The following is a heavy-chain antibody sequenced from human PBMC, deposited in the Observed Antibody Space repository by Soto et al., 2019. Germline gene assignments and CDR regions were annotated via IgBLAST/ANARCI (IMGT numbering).Heavy chain of an antibody. Sequence: EVQLVESGGGLVQPGGSLRLSCAASGFTFSSYWMSWVRQAPGKGLEWVANIKQDGSEKYYVDSVKGRFTISRDNAKNSLYLQMNSLRAEYTAVYYCARDRPYDFWSGYNNWFDPWGQGTLVTVSS. J-gene: IGHJ5*02. CDR2: IKQDGSEK. V-gene: IGHV3-7*01. D-gene: IGHD3-3*01. CDR1: GFTFSSYW. CDR3: ARDRPYDFWSGYNNWFDP.